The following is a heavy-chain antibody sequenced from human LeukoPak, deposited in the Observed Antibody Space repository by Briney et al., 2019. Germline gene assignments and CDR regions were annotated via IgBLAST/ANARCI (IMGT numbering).Heavy chain of an antibody. D-gene: IGHD2-21*02. V-gene: IGHV3-30*04. CDR3: ARGNHIYGDQSLDT. J-gene: IGHJ5*02. CDR2: TSFDSRSK. Sequence: GRSLRLSCVGSGFSFGAHAMHWVRQIPGKGLEWVAVTSFDSRSKHYADSVEGRFTISRDNPKKTLYLQMSDLREEDTAMYFCARGNHIYGDQSLDTWGQGTLLTVSS. CDR1: GFSFGAHA.